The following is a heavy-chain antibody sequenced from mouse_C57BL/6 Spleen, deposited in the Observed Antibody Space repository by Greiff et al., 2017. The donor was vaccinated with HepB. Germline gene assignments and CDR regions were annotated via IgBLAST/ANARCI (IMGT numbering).Heavy chain of an antibody. CDR1: GYAFSSSW. CDR3: ARGDSSGLTAY. V-gene: IGHV1-82*01. CDR2: IYPGDGDT. J-gene: IGHJ3*01. Sequence: QVQLKQSGPELVKPGASVKISCKASGYAFSSSWMNWVKQRPGKGLEWIGRIYPGDGDTNYNGKFKGKATLTADKSSSTAYMQLSSLTSEDSAVYFCARGDSSGLTAYWGQGTLVTVSA. D-gene: IGHD3-2*02.